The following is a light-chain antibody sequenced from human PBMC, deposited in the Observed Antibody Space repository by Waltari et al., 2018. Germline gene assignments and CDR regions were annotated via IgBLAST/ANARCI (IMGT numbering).Light chain of an antibody. V-gene: IGKV1-39*01. J-gene: IGKJ4*01. CDR3: QQSYSIPLT. CDR2: TAS. CDR1: ETIRIY. Sequence: DIQMTQSPSSLSASVGDSVTITCRASETIRIYLNWYQQKPGKAPKLLINTASRLQSGVPSRFSGSGSGTDFTLTISIPQHEDFATYYCQQSYSIPLTFGGGTKVEIK.